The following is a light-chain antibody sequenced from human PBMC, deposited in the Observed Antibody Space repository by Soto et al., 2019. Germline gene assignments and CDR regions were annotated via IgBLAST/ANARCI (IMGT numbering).Light chain of an antibody. CDR1: QGINNF. V-gene: IGKV1-27*01. Sequence: DIQMTQSPSSLSASIGDRVTITCRASQGINNFLAWYQQKPGEAPKLLLYAASILRSGVPSRFSGSGSGTDFTLTISSRPPEDVATYYCQKYNSPPRTFGQGTRV. CDR2: AAS. J-gene: IGKJ1*01. CDR3: QKYNSPPRT.